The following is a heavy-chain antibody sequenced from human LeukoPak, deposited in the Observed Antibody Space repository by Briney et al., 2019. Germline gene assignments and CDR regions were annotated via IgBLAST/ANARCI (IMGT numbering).Heavy chain of an antibody. V-gene: IGHV4-39*02. CDR2: IYYSGST. CDR3: ASTALGYCSSTSCFTPHYFDY. J-gene: IGHJ4*02. Sequence: SEILSLTCTVSGGSISSSSYYWGWIRQPPGKGLEWIGSIYYSGSTYYNPSLKSRVSISVDTPTHHFSLNLSSVTAADPAVYYCASTALGYCSSTSCFTPHYFDYWGQGTLVTVSS. CDR1: GGSISSSSYY. D-gene: IGHD2-2*01.